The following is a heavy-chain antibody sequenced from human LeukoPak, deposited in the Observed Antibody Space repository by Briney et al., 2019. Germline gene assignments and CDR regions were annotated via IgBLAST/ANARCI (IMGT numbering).Heavy chain of an antibody. V-gene: IGHV1-18*03. CDR2: ISAYNGDT. CDR1: GYILSSYG. CDR3: ARTGGSSSWYEKYHFDY. J-gene: IGHJ4*02. Sequence: GASVKASCKASGYILSSYGITWVRQAPGQGLEGMGWISAYNGDTEYAQNLQGRVTMTTDTSPSTAYMEVRSLKSDDMAVYYCARTGGSSSWYEKYHFDYWGQGTLVTVSS. D-gene: IGHD6-13*01.